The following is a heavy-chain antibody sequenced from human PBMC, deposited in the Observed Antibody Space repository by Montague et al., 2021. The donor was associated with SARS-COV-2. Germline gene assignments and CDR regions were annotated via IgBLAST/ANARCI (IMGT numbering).Heavy chain of an antibody. CDR3: ARDAGGCLDV. D-gene: IGHD3-10*01. V-gene: IGHV4-61*01. Sequence: SETLSLTCSVSGVSLEGASYRWTWIRQHPGKGLEWIGYIFYSGSVNYNPSLRSRLTMSVDTSKNQFSLNLTSVTAADTALYFCARDAGGCLDVWGQGTPVTVSS. CDR2: IFYSGSV. J-gene: IGHJ6*02. CDR1: GVSLEGASYR.